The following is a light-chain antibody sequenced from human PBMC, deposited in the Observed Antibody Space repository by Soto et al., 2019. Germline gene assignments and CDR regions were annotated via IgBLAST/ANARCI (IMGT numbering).Light chain of an antibody. Sequence: EIVLTQSPGTLSLSPGERVTLSCRASQSVSSSFLAWHQQKPGQAPRLLIYGASSRATGIPDRFNGSGSGTDFTLTISRLEPEDFAVYYCQQYDNSPITFGQGTRLEIK. J-gene: IGKJ5*01. CDR1: QSVSSSF. CDR2: GAS. V-gene: IGKV3-20*01. CDR3: QQYDNSPIT.